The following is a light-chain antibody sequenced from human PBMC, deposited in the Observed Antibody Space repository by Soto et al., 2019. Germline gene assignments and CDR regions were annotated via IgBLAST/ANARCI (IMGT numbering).Light chain of an antibody. CDR3: CSYVGSYSYV. CDR1: SRDVGGYKS. CDR2: DVS. Sequence: QSAPTQPRSVSGCRRQSVTVSCIGTSRDVGGYKSVCWYQQYPGKAPILMIYDVSERPSVVPNRLSGSKSGNTASLTISGLQAEDEADYFCCSYVGSYSYVFGTGTKVTVL. V-gene: IGLV2-11*01. J-gene: IGLJ1*01.